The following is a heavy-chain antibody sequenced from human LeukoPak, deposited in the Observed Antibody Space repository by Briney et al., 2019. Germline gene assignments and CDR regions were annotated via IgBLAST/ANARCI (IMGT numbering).Heavy chain of an antibody. CDR2: IKSKRDGGTA. CDR3: TTYLGSGSLFDY. J-gene: IGHJ4*02. Sequence: GGSLRLSCAASGFTFSYAWMSWVRQTPGKGLEWVGHIKSKRDGGTADSAAPVKGRFTISRHDSKNTVYLQMNSLKAEDTAVYYCTTYLGSGSLFDYWGQGILVTVSS. D-gene: IGHD1-26*01. V-gene: IGHV3-15*01. CDR1: GFTFSYAW.